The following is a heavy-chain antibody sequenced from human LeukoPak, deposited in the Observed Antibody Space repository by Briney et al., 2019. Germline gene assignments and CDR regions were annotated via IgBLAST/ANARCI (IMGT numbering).Heavy chain of an antibody. CDR3: ARDRPNYYGSNGHYYRRDGDY. CDR1: GFTFGIYA. Sequence: PGGSLRLSXVASGFTFGIYAMSWVRQAPGKGLEWLSSITSSGETTFYAGSVKGQFTISRDNSKNTMYLQMNSLRAEDTAVYYCARDRPNYYGSNGHYYRRDGDYWGQGTLVTVSS. CDR2: ITSSGETT. D-gene: IGHD3-22*01. J-gene: IGHJ4*02. V-gene: IGHV3-23*01.